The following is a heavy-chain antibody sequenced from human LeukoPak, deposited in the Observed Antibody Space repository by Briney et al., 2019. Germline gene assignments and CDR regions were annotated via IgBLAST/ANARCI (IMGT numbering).Heavy chain of an antibody. CDR2: ISGSGGST. CDR3: AKGDRGYSYGHFDY. V-gene: IGHV3-23*01. D-gene: IGHD5-18*01. J-gene: IGHJ4*02. CDR1: GFTFSSYA. Sequence: GGSLRLTCAASGFTFSSYAMSWVRQAPGKGLEWVSAISGSGGSTYYADSVKGRFTISRDNSKNTLYLQMNSLRAEDTAVYYCAKGDRGYSYGHFDYWGQGTLVTVSS.